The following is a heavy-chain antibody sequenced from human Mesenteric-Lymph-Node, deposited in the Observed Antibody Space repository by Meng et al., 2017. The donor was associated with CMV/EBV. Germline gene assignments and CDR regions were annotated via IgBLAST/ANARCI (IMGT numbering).Heavy chain of an antibody. CDR1: GYTFADYY. CDR3: ARDLDQKLLLGY. V-gene: IGHV1-2*02. CDR2: LSPKSGGI. J-gene: IGHJ4*02. D-gene: IGHD4-11*01. Sequence: ASVKVSCKTSGYTFADYYIHWVRQAPGQGLEWMGWLSPKSGGIKYAQKFQGRVTMTSDTSISTAYMDLSRLRSDDAAVYYCARDLDQKLLLGYWGQGTLVTVSS.